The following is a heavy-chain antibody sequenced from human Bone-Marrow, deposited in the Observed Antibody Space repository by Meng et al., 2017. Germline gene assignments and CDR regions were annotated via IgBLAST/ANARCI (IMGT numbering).Heavy chain of an antibody. Sequence: GGSLRLSCAASGFNFGEYGMHWVGQAPGKGLEWLAMTFVDENKQYYAATVRGRFAISKDNSKNTLYLQMNSLRADDTAKYYCARAAVDWLALSALDYWGQGSLVTVSS. CDR2: TFVDENKQ. CDR1: GFNFGEYG. CDR3: ARAAVDWLALSALDY. D-gene: IGHD6-19*01. J-gene: IGHJ4*02. V-gene: IGHV3-33*01.